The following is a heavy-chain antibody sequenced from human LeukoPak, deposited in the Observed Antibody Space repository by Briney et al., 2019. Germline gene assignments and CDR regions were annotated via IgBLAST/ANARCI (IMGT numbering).Heavy chain of an antibody. V-gene: IGHV4-4*02. J-gene: IGHJ4*02. CDR3: AREGGPYRPLDY. CDR2: VNLQGST. Sequence: SETLSLTCGVSGGSITNTNYWTWVRQPPGKGREWIGEVNLQGSTNYNPSLMGRVAISVDTSENHISLQLTSVTAADTAVYYCAREGGPYRPLDYSGQGTLVTVSS. CDR1: GGSITNTNY.